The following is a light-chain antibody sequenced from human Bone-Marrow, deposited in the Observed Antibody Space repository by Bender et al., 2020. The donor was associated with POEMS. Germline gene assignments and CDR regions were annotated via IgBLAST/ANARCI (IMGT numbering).Light chain of an antibody. J-gene: IGLJ2*01. V-gene: IGLV3-27*01. CDR2: DDT. CDR1: VLADKY. Sequence: SYELTQPSSLSVSPRQTARITCSGDVLADKYARWFQQKPGQAPVLVIYDDTERPSGIPERFSGSSSGTTVTLTITGAQVEDEADYYCFCAPDNNLGVFGGGTRLTVL. CDR3: FCAPDNNLGV.